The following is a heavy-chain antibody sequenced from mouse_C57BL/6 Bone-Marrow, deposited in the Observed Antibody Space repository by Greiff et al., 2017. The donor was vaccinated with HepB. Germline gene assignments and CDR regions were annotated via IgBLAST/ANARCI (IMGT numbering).Heavy chain of an antibody. CDR1: GFSLTSYG. J-gene: IGHJ4*01. CDR3: ARNHCITTVVAMDY. CDR2: RWSGGST. D-gene: IGHD1-1*01. Sequence: VQLQESGPGLVQPSQSLSITCTVSGFSLTSYGVHWVRQSPGKGLEWLGARWSGGSTDYNAAFISRLSISKDNSKSQVYFKMNSLQADDTAIYYCARNHCITTVVAMDYWGQGTSINVSS. V-gene: IGHV2-2*01.